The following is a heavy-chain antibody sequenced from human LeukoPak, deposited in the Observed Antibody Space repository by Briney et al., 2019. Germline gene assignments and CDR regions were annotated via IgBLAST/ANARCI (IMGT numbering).Heavy chain of an antibody. D-gene: IGHD2-15*01. J-gene: IGHJ6*01. CDR2: TWYDGRNN. CDR1: GFTFSSYR. CDR3: AREVALLYFHYGMNV. Sequence: PGGSLRLSCAASGFTFSSYRMHWVRQAPGKGLEWVAVTWYDGRNNYYAASVKGRFTISRDDSKTTVYLLMNSLRAEDTAVYYCAREVALLYFHYGMNVWGEGTTVTVSS. V-gene: IGHV3-33*01.